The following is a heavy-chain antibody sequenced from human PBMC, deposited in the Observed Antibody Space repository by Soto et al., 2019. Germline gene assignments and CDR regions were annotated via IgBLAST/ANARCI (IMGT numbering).Heavy chain of an antibody. CDR2: INHSGST. CDR1: GGSFSGYY. D-gene: IGHD3-10*01. V-gene: IGHV4-34*01. CDR3: ARGALLHITMVRGVQFDY. J-gene: IGHJ4*02. Sequence: SETLSLTCAVYGGSFSGYYWSWIRQPPGKGLEWIGEINHSGSTNYNPSLKSRVTISVDTSKNQFSLKLSSVTAADTAVYYCARGALLHITMVRGVQFDYWGQGTLVTVYS.